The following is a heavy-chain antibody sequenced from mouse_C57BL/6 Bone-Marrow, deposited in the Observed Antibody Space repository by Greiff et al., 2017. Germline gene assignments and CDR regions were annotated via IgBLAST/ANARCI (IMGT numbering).Heavy chain of an antibody. CDR1: GYTFTSYW. J-gene: IGHJ4*01. CDR3: TNYDGYYDYAMDY. V-gene: IGHV1-64*01. D-gene: IGHD2-3*01. CDR2: IHPNSGST. Sequence: VQLQQPGAELVKPGASVKLSCKASGYTFTSYWMHWVKQRPGQGLEWIGMIHPNSGSTNYNEKFKSKATLTVDKSSSTAYMQLSSLTSEDSAVYYCTNYDGYYDYAMDYWGQGTSVTVSS.